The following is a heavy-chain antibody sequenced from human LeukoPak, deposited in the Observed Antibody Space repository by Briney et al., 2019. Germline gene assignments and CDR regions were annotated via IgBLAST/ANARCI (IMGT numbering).Heavy chain of an antibody. V-gene: IGHV1-69*06. CDR3: ARQGFGEPFDP. Sequence: ASVKVSCKASGGTFSSYAISWVRQAPGQGLEWMGGIIPTFGTANYAQKFQGRVTITADKSTSTAYMELSSLRSEDTAVYYCARQGFGEPFDPWGQGTLVTVSS. D-gene: IGHD3-10*01. CDR1: GGTFSSYA. J-gene: IGHJ5*02. CDR2: IIPTFGTA.